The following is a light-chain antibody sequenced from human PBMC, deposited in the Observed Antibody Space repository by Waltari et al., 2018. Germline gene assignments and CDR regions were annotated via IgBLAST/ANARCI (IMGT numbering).Light chain of an antibody. J-gene: IGKJ2*01. V-gene: IGKV3-11*01. CDR2: DAS. CDR1: QSVSSY. Sequence: EIVLTQSPATLSLSPGERATLSCGASQSVSSYLAWYQQKPGQAPRLLIYDASNRATGIPARFSGSGSGTDFTLTISSLEPEDFAVYYCQQRSNWAPYTFGQGTKLEIK. CDR3: QQRSNWAPYT.